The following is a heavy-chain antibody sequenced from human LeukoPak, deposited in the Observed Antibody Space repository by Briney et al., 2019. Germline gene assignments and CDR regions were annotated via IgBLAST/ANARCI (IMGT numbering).Heavy chain of an antibody. CDR2: IKSDGSYT. Sequence: GGSLRLSCAASGFTFSSYWMHWVRQAPGKGLVWVSRIKSDGSYTSYADSVKGRFTISRDNAKNTLYLQMNSLRAEDTAVYYCARGSGTYCDSWGQGTLVTVSS. V-gene: IGHV3-74*01. CDR1: GFTFSSYW. CDR3: ARGSGTYCDS. J-gene: IGHJ4*02. D-gene: IGHD3-10*01.